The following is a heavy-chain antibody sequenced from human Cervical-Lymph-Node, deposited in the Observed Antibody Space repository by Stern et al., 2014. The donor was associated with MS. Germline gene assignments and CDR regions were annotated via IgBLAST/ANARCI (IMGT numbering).Heavy chain of an antibody. CDR2: IYHSGST. CDR3: AREVVEAVPDY. Sequence: QLQLQESGPGLVKPSETLSLTCTVSGYAISSGYYWGWIRQPPGKGLEWIGSIYHSGSTYNTPSLKGGLPISAGPSKNQFFLKLSFVTAADTAVYFCAREVVEAVPDYWGQGTLVTVSS. D-gene: IGHD2-15*01. V-gene: IGHV4-38-2*02. CDR1: GYAISSGYY. J-gene: IGHJ4*02.